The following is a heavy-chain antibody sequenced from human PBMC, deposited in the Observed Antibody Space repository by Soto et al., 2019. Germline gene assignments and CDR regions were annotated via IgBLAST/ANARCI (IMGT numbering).Heavy chain of an antibody. CDR2: VYHSGSA. D-gene: IGHD2-15*01. Sequence: SETLSLTCLVSGQNVKTDYCSAWVRQSPGKGLEWIGEVYHSGSAIYTPSLKNRATLSLDVSRNEFSLNVNSVTAADTAVYYWVRSVILSGGSDKGLIWVHYFATRGPGNLVTVSS. J-gene: IGHJ4*02. CDR3: VRSVILSGGSDKGLIWVHYFAT. V-gene: IGHV4-4*02. CDR1: GQNVKTDYC.